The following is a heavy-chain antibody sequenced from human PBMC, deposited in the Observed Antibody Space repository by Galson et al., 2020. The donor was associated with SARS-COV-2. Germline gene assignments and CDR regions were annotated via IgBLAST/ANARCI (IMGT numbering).Heavy chain of an antibody. Sequence: ASVKVSCSASGYDFSTYGINWVRQAPGQGLEWMGWISADNGNTTYAQKLQGRVTMTTDTSTSTAYMGLRSLRSDDTAVYYCARDRLELFADLPGGMDVSGPGTTVTVSS. CDR1: GYDFSTYG. D-gene: IGHD1-7*01. J-gene: IGHJ6*02. V-gene: IGHV1-18*01. CDR3: ARDRLELFADLPGGMDV. CDR2: ISADNGNT.